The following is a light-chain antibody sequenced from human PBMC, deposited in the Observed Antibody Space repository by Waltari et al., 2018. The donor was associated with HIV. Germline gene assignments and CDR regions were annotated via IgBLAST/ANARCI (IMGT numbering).Light chain of an antibody. CDR2: DVS. J-gene: IGLJ1*01. Sequence: QTALTQAASVYGSPGQTIPISCNGTSRDAGNYNLISCYQQYTGKAPTVVIFDVSKRPSGVSNRFSASKSGNTASLTISGLQPEDEADYYCCSYAGKSTYVFGSGTKVTVL. CDR3: CSYAGKSTYV. CDR1: SRDAGNYNL. V-gene: IGLV2-23*02.